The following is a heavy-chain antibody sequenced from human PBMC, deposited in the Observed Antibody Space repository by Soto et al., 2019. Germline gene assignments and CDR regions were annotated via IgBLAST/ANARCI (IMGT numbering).Heavy chain of an antibody. CDR3: ARDPKTSGGQHWSFNYFDS. CDR2: ISYDGTHK. CDR1: GFSFSISP. J-gene: IGHJ4*02. V-gene: IGHV3-30-3*01. D-gene: IGHD3-9*01. Sequence: GGSLRLSCAAAGFSFSISPMHWVRQAPGKGPEWVALISYDGTHKFYADSVKCRFTISRDNSKSTLYLQVDSLRPEDAAVYYCARDPKTSGGQHWSFNYFDSWGQGTLVTVSS.